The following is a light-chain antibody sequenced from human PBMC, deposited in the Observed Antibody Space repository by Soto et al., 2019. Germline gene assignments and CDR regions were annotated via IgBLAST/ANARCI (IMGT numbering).Light chain of an antibody. CDR3: CSYAGSSTSV. CDR2: EGS. Sequence: QSVLTQPSSVSGSPGQSINISCAGTSSDIGSYNLVSCYQHHPCKAPKLIIYEGSQRPSAVSDRFSGSESGNTASLTISGLQAEDEADYYCCSYAGSSTSVFGTGTKVTVL. J-gene: IGLJ1*01. CDR1: SSDIGSYNL. V-gene: IGLV2-23*01.